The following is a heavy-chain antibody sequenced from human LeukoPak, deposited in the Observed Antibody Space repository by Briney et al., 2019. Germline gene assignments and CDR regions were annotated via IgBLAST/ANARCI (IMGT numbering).Heavy chain of an antibody. J-gene: IGHJ4*02. D-gene: IGHD3-10*01. CDR1: GGSISSYY. CDR2: IYYSGST. V-gene: IGHV4-39*01. Sequence: SETLSLTCTVSGGSISSYYWSWIRQPPGKGLEWIGSIYYSGSTYYNPSLKSRVTISVDTSKNQFSLMLNSVTAADTALYFCARARLSIVRGITNFDYWGQGTVVTVSS. CDR3: ARARLSIVRGITNFDY.